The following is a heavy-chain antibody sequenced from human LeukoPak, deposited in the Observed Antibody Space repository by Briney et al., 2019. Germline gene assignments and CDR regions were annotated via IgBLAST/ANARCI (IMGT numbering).Heavy chain of an antibody. CDR3: ARDLGGVTDY. CDR2: ISSDGSST. V-gene: IGHV3-74*01. Sequence: ARGSLRLSCGAYGFTFRSHWMHWVRQPSGKGLVWVSRISSDGSSTSYADSVKGRFTISRDNAKNTLYLQMNSLRAEDTAVYYCARDLGGVTDYWGQGTLVTVSS. J-gene: IGHJ4*02. D-gene: IGHD2-21*02. CDR1: GFTFRSHW.